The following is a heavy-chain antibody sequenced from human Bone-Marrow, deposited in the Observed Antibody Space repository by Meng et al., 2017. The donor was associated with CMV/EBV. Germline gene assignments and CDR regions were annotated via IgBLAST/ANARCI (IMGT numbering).Heavy chain of an antibody. J-gene: IGHJ5*02. CDR3: ASRYCSSTSCLFFVDP. CDR1: GYTFTGYY. D-gene: IGHD2-2*01. Sequence: ASVKVSCKASGYTFTGYYMHWVRQAPRQGLEWMGWINPNSGGTNYAQKFQGRVTMTRDTSISTAYMELSRLRSDDTAVYYCASRYCSSTSCLFFVDPWGQGTLVTVSS. CDR2: INPNSGGT. V-gene: IGHV1-2*02.